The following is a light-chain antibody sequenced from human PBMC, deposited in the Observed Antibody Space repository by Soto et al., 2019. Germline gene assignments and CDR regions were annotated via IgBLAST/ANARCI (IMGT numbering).Light chain of an antibody. V-gene: IGLV1-40*01. CDR2: GYT. J-gene: IGLJ3*02. CDR3: QSYDSSLSGWM. Sequence: QSVLTQPPSVSGAPGQRVTISCTGSSSNIGAGYDVQWYQQVPGTAPKLLIYGYTTRPSGVPDRFSGSKSGTSASLAITGLLAEDEADYYCQSYDSSLSGWMFGGGTKLTVL. CDR1: SSNIGAGYD.